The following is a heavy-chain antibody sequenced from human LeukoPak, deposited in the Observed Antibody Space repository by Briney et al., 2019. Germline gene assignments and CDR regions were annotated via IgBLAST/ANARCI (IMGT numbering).Heavy chain of an antibody. Sequence: ASVKVSCKASGYTFTGYYFHWVRQAPGQGLEGMGGINPNTAGTNYAQKFLGGVTLTWDTSISTAYMELNRLTSDDTAVYYCATSAGDYRAGHYYYMGVWGKGTSVTVSS. CDR3: ATSAGDYRAGHYYYMGV. CDR1: GYTFTGYY. CDR2: INPNTAGT. J-gene: IGHJ6*03. V-gene: IGHV1-2*02. D-gene: IGHD4-11*01.